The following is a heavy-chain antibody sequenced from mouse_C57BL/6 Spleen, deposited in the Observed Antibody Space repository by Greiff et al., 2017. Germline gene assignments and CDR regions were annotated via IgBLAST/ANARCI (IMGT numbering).Heavy chain of an antibody. CDR3: AREYGDYAMDY. D-gene: IGHD1-1*02. V-gene: IGHV5-16*01. CDR2: INYDGSST. Sequence: EVKLVESEGGLVQPGSSMKLSCTASGFTFSDYYMAWVRQVPEKGLEWVANINYDGSSTYYLDSLKSRFIISRDNAKNILYLQMSSLKSEDTATYYCAREYGDYAMDYWGQGTSVTVSS. CDR1: GFTFSDYY. J-gene: IGHJ4*01.